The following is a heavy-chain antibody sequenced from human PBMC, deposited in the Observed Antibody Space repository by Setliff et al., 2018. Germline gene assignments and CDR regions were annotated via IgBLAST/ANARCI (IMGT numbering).Heavy chain of an antibody. Sequence: SETLSLTCAVSGVSVNSLTWWSWVRQTPGKGLEWIGFIYHDGNPKFNPSVNYNPSLKSRVTMSIDKSTNQFSLNLRSVTAADTAVYYCARDRTYYASGTYTRWFDYWGQGTLVTVSS. J-gene: IGHJ4*02. CDR1: GVSVNSLTW. D-gene: IGHD3-10*01. CDR2: IYHDGNP. V-gene: IGHV4-28*03. CDR3: ARDRTYYASGTYTRWFDY.